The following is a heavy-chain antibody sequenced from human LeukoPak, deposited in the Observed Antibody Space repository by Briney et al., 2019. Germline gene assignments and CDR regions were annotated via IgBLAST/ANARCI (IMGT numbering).Heavy chain of an antibody. Sequence: GASVNVSCKASVYTFTGYYMHWVRQAPGQGLEWMGWINPNSGGTNYAQKFQGRVTMTRDTSISAAYMELSRLRSDDTAVYYCARDSGYGGNSIDYWGQGTLVTVSS. CDR1: VYTFTGYY. CDR3: ARDSGYGGNSIDY. CDR2: INPNSGGT. D-gene: IGHD4-23*01. J-gene: IGHJ4*02. V-gene: IGHV1-2*02.